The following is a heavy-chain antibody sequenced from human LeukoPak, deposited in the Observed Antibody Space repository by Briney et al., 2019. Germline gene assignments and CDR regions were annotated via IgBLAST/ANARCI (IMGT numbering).Heavy chain of an antibody. Sequence: SVKVSCKASGGTFSSYAISWVRQAAGQGLEWRGRIIPILGIANYAQKFQGRVTITADKSTSTAYMELSSLRSEDTAVYYCARDPLLGKGWFDPWGQGTLVTVSS. CDR1: GGTFSSYA. CDR2: IIPILGIA. J-gene: IGHJ5*02. CDR3: ARDPLLGKGWFDP. V-gene: IGHV1-69*04. D-gene: IGHD1-26*01.